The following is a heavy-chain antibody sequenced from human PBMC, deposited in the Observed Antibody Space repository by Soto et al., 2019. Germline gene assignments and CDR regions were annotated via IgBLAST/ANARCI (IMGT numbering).Heavy chain of an antibody. Sequence: GGSLRLSCVASGFTVSSNYMSWVRQAPGKGLEWVSHIYPGGGAYYADSVKGRFTISRDSLKNTLYLQMNSLRAEDSAIYYCSSGRPHTMIEHFWGQGTLVNVSS. V-gene: IGHV3-53*01. CDR3: SSGRPHTMIEHF. J-gene: IGHJ4*02. CDR1: GFTVSSNY. D-gene: IGHD3-22*01. CDR2: IYPGGGA.